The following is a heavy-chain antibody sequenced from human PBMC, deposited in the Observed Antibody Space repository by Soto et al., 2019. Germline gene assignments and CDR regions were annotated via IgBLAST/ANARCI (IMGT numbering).Heavy chain of an antibody. CDR2: IYYSGST. CDR1: GGSISSYY. CDR3: ARHYDILTGYYWAWFDP. D-gene: IGHD3-9*01. J-gene: IGHJ5*02. Sequence: PSETLSLTCTVSGGSISSYYWGWIRQPPGKGLEWIGSIYYSGSTYYNPSLKSRVTISVDTSKNQFSLKLSSVTAADTAVYYCARHYDILTGYYWAWFDPWGQGTLVTVSS. V-gene: IGHV4-39*01.